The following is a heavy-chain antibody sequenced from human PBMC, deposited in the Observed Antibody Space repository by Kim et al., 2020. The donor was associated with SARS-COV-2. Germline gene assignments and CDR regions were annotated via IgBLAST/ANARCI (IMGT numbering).Heavy chain of an antibody. Sequence: QKFPGRVTMTRDTSTSTVYMELSSLRSEDTAVYYCARAGAPLARYYYMDVWGKGTTVTVSS. V-gene: IGHV1-46*01. CDR3: ARAGAPLARYYYMDV. D-gene: IGHD3-10*01. J-gene: IGHJ6*03.